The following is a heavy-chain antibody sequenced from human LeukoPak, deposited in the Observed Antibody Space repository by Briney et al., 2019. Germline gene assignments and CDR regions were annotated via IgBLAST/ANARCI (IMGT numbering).Heavy chain of an antibody. Sequence: SETLSLTCTVSGGSIGGYYWSWIRQPAGKGLEWIGRIYTSGSTNYNPSLKSRVTMSVDTSKNQFSLKLSSVTAADTAVYYCARDVRSGWYAYFDYWGQGTLVTVSS. D-gene: IGHD6-19*01. CDR1: GGSIGGYY. CDR3: ARDVRSGWYAYFDY. CDR2: IYTSGST. J-gene: IGHJ4*02. V-gene: IGHV4-4*07.